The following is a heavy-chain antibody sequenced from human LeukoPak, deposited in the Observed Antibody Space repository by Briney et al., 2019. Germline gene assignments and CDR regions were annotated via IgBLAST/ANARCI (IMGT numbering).Heavy chain of an antibody. D-gene: IGHD2-2*01. CDR1: GFTFDDYA. Sequence: PGRSLRLSCAASGFTFDDYAMHWVRQAPGKGLEWVSAISGSGGSTYYADSVKGRFTISRDNSKNTLYLQMNSLRAEDTAVYYCATLGYCSSTSCRQTHYYYYGMDVWGQGTTVTVSS. CDR2: ISGSGGST. CDR3: ATLGYCSSTSCRQTHYYYYGMDV. J-gene: IGHJ6*02. V-gene: IGHV3-23*01.